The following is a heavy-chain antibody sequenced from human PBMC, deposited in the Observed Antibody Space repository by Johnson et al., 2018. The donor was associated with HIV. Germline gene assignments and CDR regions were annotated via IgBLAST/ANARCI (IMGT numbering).Heavy chain of an antibody. J-gene: IGHJ3*02. Sequence: VQVVESGGGLVKPGGSLRLSCAASGFTVSSNYMSWVRQAPGKGLEWVSVIYSGGSTYYADSVKGRFTISRDNSKNTLYLQMNSLRAEDTAVYYCAKEPWHSSLSLIGLFVFDIRGQGTMVTVSS. CDR2: IYSGGST. CDR1: GFTVSSNY. CDR3: AKEPWHSSLSLIGLFVFDI. V-gene: IGHV3-66*01. D-gene: IGHD6-19*01.